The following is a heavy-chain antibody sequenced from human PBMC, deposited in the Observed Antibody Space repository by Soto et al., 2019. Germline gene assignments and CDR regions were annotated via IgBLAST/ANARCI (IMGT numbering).Heavy chain of an antibody. V-gene: IGHV4-59*07. D-gene: IGHD5-12*01. J-gene: IGHJ4*02. CDR2: IYYGGST. Sequence: PSYTLSLACTFSGGSTRIYDVGGSLQPPGKGLEWIGYIYYGGSTNYNPSLKSRVTISVDTSKNQFSLKLSSVTAADTAVYYCARVYSGYDQDYFDHWGQGTLVTVSS. CDR3: ARVYSGYDQDYFDH. CDR1: GGSTRIYD.